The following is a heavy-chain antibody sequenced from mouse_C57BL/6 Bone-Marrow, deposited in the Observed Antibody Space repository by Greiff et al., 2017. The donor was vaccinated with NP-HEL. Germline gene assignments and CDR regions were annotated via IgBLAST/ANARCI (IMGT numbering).Heavy chain of an antibody. D-gene: IGHD1-1*01. J-gene: IGHJ1*03. CDR3: ARDASGSSYWYFDV. V-gene: IGHV7-1*01. Sequence: EVNVVESGGGLVQSGRSLRLSCATSGFTFSDFYMEWVRQAPGKGLEWIAASRNKANDYTTEYSASVKGRFIVSRDTSQSILYLQMNALRAEDTAIYYCARDASGSSYWYFDVWGTGTTVTVSS. CDR1: GFTFSDFY. CDR2: SRNKANDYTT.